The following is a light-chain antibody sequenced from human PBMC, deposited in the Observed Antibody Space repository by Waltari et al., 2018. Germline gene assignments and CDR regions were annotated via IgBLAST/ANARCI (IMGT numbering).Light chain of an antibody. J-gene: IGLJ2*01. Sequence: QSALTQPASVSGSPAQSITISCIGTSIDVGGYDYVSWYQQHPGKPPKLMIYDVTNRPSGVSDRFSGSKSGNTASLTISGLQAEDEADYYCSSFTSSSTLVFGGGTELTVL. CDR1: SIDVGGYDY. CDR2: DVT. CDR3: SSFTSSSTLV. V-gene: IGLV2-14*03.